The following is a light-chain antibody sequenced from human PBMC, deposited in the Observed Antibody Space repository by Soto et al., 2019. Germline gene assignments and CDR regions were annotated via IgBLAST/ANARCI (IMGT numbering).Light chain of an antibody. CDR3: QQYNYLHT. J-gene: IGKJ2*01. CDR1: QDISNY. CDR2: DAS. Sequence: DIQMTQSPSSLSASVGDRVTITCQASQDISNYLNWYQQKPGKAPKLLIYDASNLETGVPSRFSGSGSGTDFTFTISSLQPEDIATYYCQQYNYLHTFGQGTKVDIK. V-gene: IGKV1-33*01.